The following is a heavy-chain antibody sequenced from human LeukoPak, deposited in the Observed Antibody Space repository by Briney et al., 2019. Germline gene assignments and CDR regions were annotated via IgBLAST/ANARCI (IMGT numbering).Heavy chain of an antibody. J-gene: IGHJ5*02. CDR2: TCYRSKWYN. CDR3: ARVATCSGTSCYTFWFDP. CDR1: GDSVSSNSAA. Sequence: SQTLSLNCAISGDSVSSNSAAWNWIRQSPSRGLEWLGRTCYRSKWYNDYAVSVKSRITINPDTSKNQFSLQLNSVTPEDTAVYYCARVATCSGTSCYTFWFDPWGQGTLVTVSS. D-gene: IGHD2-2*02. V-gene: IGHV6-1*01.